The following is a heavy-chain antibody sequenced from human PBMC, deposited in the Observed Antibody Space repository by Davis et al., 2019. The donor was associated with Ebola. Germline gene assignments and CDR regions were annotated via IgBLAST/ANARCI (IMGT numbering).Heavy chain of an antibody. CDR2: ISSSGSTI. Sequence: GESLKISCAASGFTFSDYYMSWIRQAPGKGLEWVSYISSSGSTIYYADSVKGRFTISRDNAKNSLYLQMNSLRAEDTAVYYCARDLGYYYGSYDPWGQGTLVTVSS. V-gene: IGHV3-11*01. J-gene: IGHJ5*02. CDR1: GFTFSDYY. CDR3: ARDLGYYYGSYDP. D-gene: IGHD3-10*01.